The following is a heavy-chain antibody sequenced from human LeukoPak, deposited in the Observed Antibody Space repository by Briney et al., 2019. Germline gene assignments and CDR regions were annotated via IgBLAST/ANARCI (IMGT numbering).Heavy chain of an antibody. Sequence: SETLSLTCTVSGYSISSGYYWGWIRQPPGKGLEWIGSIYHSGSTYYNPSLKSRVTISVDTSKNQFSLKLSSVTAADTAVYYCASRSRMGSQDYWGQGTLVTVSS. CDR1: GYSISSGYY. D-gene: IGHD1-26*01. CDR3: ASRSRMGSQDY. V-gene: IGHV4-38-2*02. J-gene: IGHJ4*02. CDR2: IYHSGST.